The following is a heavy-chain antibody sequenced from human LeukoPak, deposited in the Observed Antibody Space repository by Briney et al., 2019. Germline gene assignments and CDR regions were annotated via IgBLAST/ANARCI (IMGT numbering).Heavy chain of an antibody. J-gene: IGHJ4*02. CDR3: ARGDYDTSGYYFFDS. CDR1: GGYISTYC. CDR2: IYASGST. D-gene: IGHD3-22*01. Sequence: PSETLSLTCTVSGGYISTYCWNWIRQSAGKGLEWIGRIYASGSTNYNPSLNSRVTISVDESKNQFSLKLSSVTAADTGVYYCARGDYDTSGYYFFDSWGQGTPVTVSS. V-gene: IGHV4-4*07.